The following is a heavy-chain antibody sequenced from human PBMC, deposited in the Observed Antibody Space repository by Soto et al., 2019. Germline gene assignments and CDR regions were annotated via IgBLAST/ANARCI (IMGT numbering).Heavy chain of an antibody. V-gene: IGHV3-43*01. CDR1: GFTFDDYT. CDR2: ISWDGGST. Sequence: GGSLRLSCAASGFTFDDYTMHWVRQAPGKGLEWVSLISWDGGSTYYADSVKGRFTISRDNSKNSLYLQMNSLRTEDTALYYCAKDISEFGGGVDTAMVYSGGMDVWGQGTTVTVSS. D-gene: IGHD5-18*01. J-gene: IGHJ6*02. CDR3: AKDISEFGGGVDTAMVYSGGMDV.